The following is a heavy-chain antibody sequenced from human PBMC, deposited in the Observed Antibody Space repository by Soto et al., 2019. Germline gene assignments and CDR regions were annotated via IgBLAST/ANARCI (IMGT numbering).Heavy chain of an antibody. Sequence: ASVKVSCKVSGYTLTELSMHWVRQAPGKGLEWMGGFDPEDGETIYAQKFQGGVTMTEDTSTDTAYMELSSLRSEDTAVYYSATTIVLMVYAAFDIWGQGTMVTVSS. CDR2: FDPEDGET. CDR1: GYTLTELS. D-gene: IGHD2-8*01. J-gene: IGHJ3*02. CDR3: ATTIVLMVYAAFDI. V-gene: IGHV1-24*01.